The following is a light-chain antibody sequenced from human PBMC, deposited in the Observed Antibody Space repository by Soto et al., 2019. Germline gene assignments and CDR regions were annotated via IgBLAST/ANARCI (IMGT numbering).Light chain of an antibody. CDR1: QSVSSSY. CDR2: GAS. J-gene: IGKJ1*01. CDR3: QQYGTSPVA. Sequence: EIVLTQSPGTLSLSPGEGATLSCRASQSVSSSYLAWYQQKLGQAPRLLVYGASSRATGISDRFSGSGSGTDFTLTISRLEPEDLAVYYCQQYGTSPVAFGQGTKVEI. V-gene: IGKV3-20*01.